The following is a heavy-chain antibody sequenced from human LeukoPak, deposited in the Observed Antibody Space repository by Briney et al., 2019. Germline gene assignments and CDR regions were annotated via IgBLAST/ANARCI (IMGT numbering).Heavy chain of an antibody. CDR3: AKEAVTYGSGSTYYFDY. CDR2: IRYDGSNK. V-gene: IGHV3-30*02. D-gene: IGHD3-10*01. J-gene: IGHJ4*02. CDR1: GFTFSSHG. Sequence: PGESLRLSCVASGFTFSSHGMHWVRQAPGKGLEWVAFIRYDGSNKYYADSVKGRFTISRDNSKNTLYLQMNSLRAEDTAVYYCAKEAVTYGSGSTYYFDYWGQGTLVTVSS.